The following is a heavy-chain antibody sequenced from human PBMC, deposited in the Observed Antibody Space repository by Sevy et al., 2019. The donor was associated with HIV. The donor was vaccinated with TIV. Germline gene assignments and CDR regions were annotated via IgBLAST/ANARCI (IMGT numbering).Heavy chain of an antibody. CDR1: GGSISLYY. Sequence: SETLSLTCTVSGGSISLYYWSWIRQPAGKGLEWIGHIYGSGSTSYNPSLKSRVTMSVDTSQNQSSLKLTSVTAADTAVYYGAREAKLGAPLGYWGQGTLVTVSS. D-gene: IGHD3-16*01. CDR3: AREAKLGAPLGY. CDR2: IYGSGST. J-gene: IGHJ4*02. V-gene: IGHV4-4*07.